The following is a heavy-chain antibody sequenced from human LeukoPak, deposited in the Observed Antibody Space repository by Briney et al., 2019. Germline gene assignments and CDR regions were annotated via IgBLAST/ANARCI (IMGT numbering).Heavy chain of an antibody. CDR3: ARAYGSGSYYFWFDP. CDR1: GGTFSSYA. CDR2: IIPIFGTA. D-gene: IGHD3-10*01. Sequence: ASVKVSCKASGGTFSSYAISWVRQAPGQGLERMGRIIPIFGTANYAQKFQGRVTITTDESTSTAYMELSSLRSEDTAVYYCARAYGSGSYYFWFDPWGQGTLVTVSS. J-gene: IGHJ5*02. V-gene: IGHV1-69*05.